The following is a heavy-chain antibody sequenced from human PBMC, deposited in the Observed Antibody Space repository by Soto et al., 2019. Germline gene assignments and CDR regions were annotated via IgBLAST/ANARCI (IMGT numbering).Heavy chain of an antibody. V-gene: IGHV3-9*01. CDR2: ISWNSGSI. CDR3: AKDTLRNIAAAGTMSS. CDR1: GFTFDDYA. D-gene: IGHD6-13*01. J-gene: IGHJ5*02. Sequence: EVQLVESGGGLVQPGRSLRLSCAASGFTFDDYAMHWVRQAPGKGLEWVSGISWNSGSIGYADSVKGRFTISRDNAKKSLYLQMNSMRAEDTAMYYCAKDTLRNIAAAGTMSSWGQGTLVTVSS.